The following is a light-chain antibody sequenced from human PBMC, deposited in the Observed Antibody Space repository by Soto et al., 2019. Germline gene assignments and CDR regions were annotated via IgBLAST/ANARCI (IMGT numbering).Light chain of an antibody. CDR1: QSIDTY. V-gene: IGKV1-39*01. J-gene: IGKJ3*01. CDR3: QQSYNFLFT. CDR2: GVS. Sequence: DIQMTQSPSSLSASIGDRVTITCRASQSIDTYLSWYQKKPGKAPKLLMFGVSNLESGVPSRISGSGSATDFTLTISSLQPEDFATYFCQQSYNFLFTFGPGTKVDI.